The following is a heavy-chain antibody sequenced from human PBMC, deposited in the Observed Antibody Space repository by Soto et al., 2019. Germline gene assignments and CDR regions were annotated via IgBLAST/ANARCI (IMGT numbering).Heavy chain of an antibody. CDR3: AHSDGGYEIIYFDF. CDR2: IYYNDDR. Sequence: SGPTLVNPTQTLTLTCTFSGFSFTTAGVAVGWIRQTPGGALEWLTLIYYNDDRRFSPSLKTRLTITGDTSKNQVVLSLTNVDPGDTATYFCAHSDGGYEIIYFDFWGQGIPVTVS. V-gene: IGHV2-5*01. D-gene: IGHD5-12*01. J-gene: IGHJ4*02. CDR1: GFSFTTAGVA.